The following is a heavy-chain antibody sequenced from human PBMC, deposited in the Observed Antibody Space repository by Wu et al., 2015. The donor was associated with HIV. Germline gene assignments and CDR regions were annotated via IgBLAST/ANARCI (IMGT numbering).Heavy chain of an antibody. V-gene: IGHV1-2*02. CDR1: GYTFTSYD. J-gene: IGHJ5*02. D-gene: IGHD3-22*01. CDR3: ARASSYDSSGYYFGFSIGFDP. CDR2: INPNSGGT. Sequence: QVHVVQSGAEVKKPGASVKVSCKASGYTFTSYDINWVRQATGQGLEWMGWINPNSGGTNYAQKFQGRVTMTRDTSISTAYMELSRLRSDDTAVYYCARASSYDSSGYYFGFSIGFDPWGQGTLVTVSS.